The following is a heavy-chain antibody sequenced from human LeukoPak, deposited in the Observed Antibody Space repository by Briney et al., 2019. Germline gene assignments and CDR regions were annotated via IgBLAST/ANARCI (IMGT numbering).Heavy chain of an antibody. CDR3: ARGEVGEYCTNGVCYDEFFDY. J-gene: IGHJ4*02. CDR1: GGTFSSYA. V-gene: IGHV1-69*13. D-gene: IGHD2-8*01. Sequence: ASVKVSCKASGGTFSSYAIRWVRQAPGQGLEWMGGIIPIFGTANYAQKFQGRVTITADESTSTAYMELSSLRSEDTAVYYCARGEVGEYCTNGVCYDEFFDYWGQGTLVTVSS. CDR2: IIPIFGTA.